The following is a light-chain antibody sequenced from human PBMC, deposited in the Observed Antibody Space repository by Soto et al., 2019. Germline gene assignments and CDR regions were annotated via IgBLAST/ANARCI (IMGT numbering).Light chain of an antibody. Sequence: QSALPQPASVSGSPGQSITISCTGTSSDVGGHNYVSWYQQHPGKAPKNMIYEVNNGPSGVSDRFSGSKSGNTASLTISGLQAEDEAYYYCSSFTNSGTVVFGGGTKLTVL. J-gene: IGLJ2*01. CDR1: SSDVGGHNY. CDR2: EVN. V-gene: IGLV2-14*01. CDR3: SSFTNSGTVV.